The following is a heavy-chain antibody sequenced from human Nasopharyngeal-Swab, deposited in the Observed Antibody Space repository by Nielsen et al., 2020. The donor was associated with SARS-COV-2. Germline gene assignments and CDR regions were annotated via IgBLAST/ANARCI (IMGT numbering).Heavy chain of an antibody. CDR2: ISYDASDK. Sequence: GGSLRLSCAASGFTFSNFAMSWVRQAPGKGLEWVAVISYDASDKYYADSVKGRFTISRDNSKNTVNLQMNSLRVEDTAIYYCAKDRDSGDDSDDYYHYYGMDVWGQGTTVTVFS. J-gene: IGHJ6*02. CDR3: AKDRDSGDDSDDYYHYYGMDV. CDR1: GFTFSNFA. D-gene: IGHD5-12*01. V-gene: IGHV3-30*04.